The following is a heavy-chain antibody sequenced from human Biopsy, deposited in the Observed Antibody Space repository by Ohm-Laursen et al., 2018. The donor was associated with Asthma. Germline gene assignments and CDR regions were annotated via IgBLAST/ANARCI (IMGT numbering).Heavy chain of an antibody. CDR2: IIPFYGTA. V-gene: IGHV1-69*15. CDR3: ARDYDGDYVQRHLPLAY. D-gene: IGHD4-17*01. CDR1: GGTFSTFG. J-gene: IGHJ4*02. Sequence: SSVKVSCNASGGTFSTFGISWVRQAPGQGLEWMGRIIPFYGTATYAQNFQGRLTLTADESTSTAYMELSSLRSEDTAVYFCARDYDGDYVQRHLPLAYWGQGTLVTASS.